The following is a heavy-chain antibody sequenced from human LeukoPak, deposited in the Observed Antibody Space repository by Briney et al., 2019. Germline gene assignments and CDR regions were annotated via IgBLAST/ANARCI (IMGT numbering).Heavy chain of an antibody. CDR1: GFTVSNNY. V-gene: IGHV3-66*01. Sequence: PGGSLRLSCAASGFTVSNNYMSWVRQAPGKGLEWVSLIYSGASTHYTDSVKGRFNISRDNSKNTLYLQMNSLRAEDTAVYYCARGLYSSGYYYDAFDIWGQGTIVTVSS. CDR3: ARGLYSSGYYYDAFDI. J-gene: IGHJ3*02. CDR2: IYSGAST. D-gene: IGHD3-22*01.